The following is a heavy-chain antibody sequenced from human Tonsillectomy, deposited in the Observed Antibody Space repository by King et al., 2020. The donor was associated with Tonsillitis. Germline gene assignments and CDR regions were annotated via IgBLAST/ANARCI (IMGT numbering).Heavy chain of an antibody. CDR1: GFTFSGYS. CDR2: IRGSGSPI. Sequence: VQLVESGGGLVQPGGSLRLSCAASGFTFSGYSMNWVRQAPGKGLEWLSYIRGSGSPIKYAGSVKGRFTISRDNAKNSRYLQMNSLRAVDTAVYYCARDLTYAFDYWGQGTLVTVSS. D-gene: IGHD3-16*01. CDR3: ARDLTYAFDY. V-gene: IGHV3-48*01. J-gene: IGHJ4*02.